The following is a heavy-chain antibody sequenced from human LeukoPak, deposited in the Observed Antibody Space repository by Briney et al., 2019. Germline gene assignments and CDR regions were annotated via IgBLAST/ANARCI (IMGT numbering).Heavy chain of an antibody. CDR2: INPNSGGT. V-gene: IGHV1-2*02. J-gene: IGHJ4*02. CDR1: GYTFTDYY. Sequence: ASVKVSCKASGYTFTDYYMHWVRQAPGQGLEWMGWINPNSGGTNYAQKFQGRVTMTRDTSISTAYMELSRLRSDDTAVYYCARAQLPRITGTKSFDYWGQGTLVTVSS. CDR3: ARAQLPRITGTKSFDY. D-gene: IGHD1-7*01.